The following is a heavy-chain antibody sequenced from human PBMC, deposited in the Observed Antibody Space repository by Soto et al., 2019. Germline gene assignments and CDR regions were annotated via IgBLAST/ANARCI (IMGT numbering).Heavy chain of an antibody. Sequence: EVQLVESGGGLVQPGGSLRLSCAASGFTFSSYALHWVRQAPGKGLEYVSTISRNGGSTYNANSVKGRFTISRDNSKNTLYLQMGSLRTEDMAVYYCAREGGSYYFAYWGQGTLVTVSS. V-gene: IGHV3-64*01. CDR1: GFTFSSYA. J-gene: IGHJ4*02. CDR2: ISRNGGST. D-gene: IGHD1-26*01. CDR3: AREGGSYYFAY.